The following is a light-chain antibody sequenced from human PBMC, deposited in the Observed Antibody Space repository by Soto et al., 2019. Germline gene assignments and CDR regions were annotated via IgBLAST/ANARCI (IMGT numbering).Light chain of an antibody. Sequence: QSVLTQPPSVSAAPGQKVTISCSGSSSNMGNNYVSWYQRLPGTAPKLLIYDNNKRPSGIPDRFSGSKSGTSATLGITGLQTGDEADYYCGTWDNSLSVVVFGGGTKLTVL. J-gene: IGLJ2*01. CDR1: SSNMGNNY. V-gene: IGLV1-51*01. CDR2: DNN. CDR3: GTWDNSLSVVV.